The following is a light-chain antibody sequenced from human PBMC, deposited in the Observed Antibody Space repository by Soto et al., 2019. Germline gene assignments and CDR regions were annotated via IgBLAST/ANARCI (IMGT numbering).Light chain of an antibody. V-gene: IGKV1-5*01. CDR3: QQYNTYWT. Sequence: GDRVIITCRASQSITNWLAWYQQKPGKAPNLLIYDASSLQSGVPSRFSGSGFGTEFTLTISSLQPDDFATYYCQQYNTYWTFGQGTKVDIK. J-gene: IGKJ1*01. CDR2: DAS. CDR1: QSITNW.